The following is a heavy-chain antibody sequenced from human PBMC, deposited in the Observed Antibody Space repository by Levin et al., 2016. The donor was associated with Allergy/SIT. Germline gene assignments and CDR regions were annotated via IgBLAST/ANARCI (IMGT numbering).Heavy chain of an antibody. V-gene: IGHV4-34*01. Sequence: WIRQPPGKGLEWIGEINHSGSTNYNPSLKSRVTISVDTSKNQFSLKLSSVTAADTAVYYCAREGRWLQPIDYWGQGTLVTVSS. CDR3: AREGRWLQPIDY. J-gene: IGHJ4*02. D-gene: IGHD5-24*01. CDR2: INHSGST.